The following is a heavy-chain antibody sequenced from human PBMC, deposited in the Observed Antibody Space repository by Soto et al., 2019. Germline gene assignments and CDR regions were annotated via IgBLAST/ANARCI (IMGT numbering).Heavy chain of an antibody. V-gene: IGHV3-23*01. J-gene: IGHJ4*02. Sequence: WGSLRLSCAASGFTFSSYAMSWVRQAPGKGLEWVSAISGSGGSTYYADSVKGRFTISRDNSKNTLYLQMNSLRAEDTAVYQCANDTIRVVPPRLFDYCGQGTLVTVSA. D-gene: IGHD3-3*01. CDR3: ANDTIRVVPPRLFDY. CDR1: GFTFSSYA. CDR2: ISGSGGST.